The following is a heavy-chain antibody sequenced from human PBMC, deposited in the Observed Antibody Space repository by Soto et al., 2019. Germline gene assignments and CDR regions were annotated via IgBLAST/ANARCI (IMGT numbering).Heavy chain of an antibody. J-gene: IGHJ4*02. V-gene: IGHV4-39*01. Sequence: SETLSLTCTVSGGSISSSSYYWGWIRQPPGKGLEWIGSIYYSGSTYYNPSLKSRVTISVDTSKNQFSLKLSSVTAADTAVYYCARQYSSSCIDYWGQGTLVTVSS. D-gene: IGHD6-13*01. CDR2: IYYSGST. CDR1: GGSISSSSYY. CDR3: ARQYSSSCIDY.